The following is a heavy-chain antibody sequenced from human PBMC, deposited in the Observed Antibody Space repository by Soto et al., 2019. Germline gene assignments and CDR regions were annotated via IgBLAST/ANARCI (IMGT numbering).Heavy chain of an antibody. V-gene: IGHV4-61*08. J-gene: IGHJ1*01. D-gene: IGHD3-3*01. CDR1: GSPISRGDYY. CDR2: IYYSGST. Sequence: SETLSLTCTLSGSPISRGDYYSYWRRHPPRKGLEWIGYIYYSGSTNYNPSLKSRVTISVDTSKNQCSLKLSSVTAADTAVFYCARADTIFGVVITKFQHWGQGTLVTVSS. CDR3: ARADTIFGVVITKFQH.